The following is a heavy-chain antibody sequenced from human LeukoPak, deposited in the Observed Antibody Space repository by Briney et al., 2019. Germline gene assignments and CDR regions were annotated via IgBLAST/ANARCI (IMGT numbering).Heavy chain of an antibody. CDR3: TTDRYERSSLFDY. Sequence: PGGSLRLSCAASGFTFSNAWMSWVRQAPGKGLEWVGRIKSKTDGGTTDYAAPVKGRFTISRDDSKNTLYLQMNSLKTEDTAVYYCTTDRYERSSLFDYWGQGTLVTVSS. V-gene: IGHV3-15*01. J-gene: IGHJ4*02. D-gene: IGHD6-13*01. CDR2: IKSKTDGGTT. CDR1: GFTFSNAW.